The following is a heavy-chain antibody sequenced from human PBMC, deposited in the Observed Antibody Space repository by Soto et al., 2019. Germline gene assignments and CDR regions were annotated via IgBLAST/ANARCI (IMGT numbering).Heavy chain of an antibody. CDR3: ASTVTISWFDY. CDR2: IYYSGST. Sequence: SETLSLTCTVSGGSISSYYWSWIRQPPGKGLEWIGYIYYSGSTNYNPSLKSRVTISVDTSKNQFSLKLSSVTAADTAVYYCASTVTISWFDYWGQGTLVTVSS. CDR1: GGSISSYY. V-gene: IGHV4-59*01. D-gene: IGHD4-17*01. J-gene: IGHJ4*02.